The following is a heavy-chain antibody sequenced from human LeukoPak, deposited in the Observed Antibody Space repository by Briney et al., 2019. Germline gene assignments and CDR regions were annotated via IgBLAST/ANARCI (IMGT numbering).Heavy chain of an antibody. CDR1: GGSISSSSYY. V-gene: IGHV4-39*01. Sequence: PSETLYLTCTVSGGSISSSSYYWGWIRQPPGKGLEWIGRIYYSGSTYYNPSLKSRVTISVDTSKNQFSLKLSSVTAADTAVYYCASSDPWQQLGPNWFDPWGQGTLVTVSS. D-gene: IGHD6-13*01. J-gene: IGHJ5*02. CDR3: ASSDPWQQLGPNWFDP. CDR2: IYYSGST.